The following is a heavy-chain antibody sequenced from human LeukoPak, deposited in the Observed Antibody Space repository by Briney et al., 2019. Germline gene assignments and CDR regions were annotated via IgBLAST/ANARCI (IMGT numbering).Heavy chain of an antibody. CDR2: IYTSGST. J-gene: IGHJ6*03. D-gene: IGHD3-10*01. V-gene: IGHV4-4*07. Sequence: SETLSLTCTVSGGSISSYYWSWVRQPAGKGLEWIGRIYTSGSTNYNPSLKSRVTMSVDTSKNQFSLKLSSVTAADTAVYYCARDARSDYYYYYMDVWGKGTTVTVSS. CDR3: ARDARSDYYYYYMDV. CDR1: GGSISSYY.